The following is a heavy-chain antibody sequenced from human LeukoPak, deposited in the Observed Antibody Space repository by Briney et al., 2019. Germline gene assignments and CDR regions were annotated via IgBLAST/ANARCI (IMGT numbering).Heavy chain of an antibody. J-gene: IGHJ3*02. CDR2: INPNSGGT. D-gene: IGHD5-24*01. CDR1: GYTFTAYY. V-gene: IGHV1-2*06. CDR3: ARESHNLDDAFDI. Sequence: RASVILCFTASGYTFTAYYLHWVRPAPGQGLEKMGRINPNSGGTNYEQKFQGRVTMTRDTSISTAYMELSRLRSDDTAVYYCARESHNLDDAFDIWGQGTMVTVSS.